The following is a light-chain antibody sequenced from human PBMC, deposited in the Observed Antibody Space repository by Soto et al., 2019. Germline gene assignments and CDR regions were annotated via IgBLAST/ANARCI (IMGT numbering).Light chain of an antibody. J-gene: IGLJ3*02. Sequence: QSALTQPASVSGSPGQSITISCTGTSSDVGGSNYVSWYQQLPGKAPKLMIYDVSDRPSGVPDRFSGSKSGNAASLTVSGLQAEDEADYYCCSYAGSNIWVFGGGTKVTVL. CDR3: CSYAGSNIWV. CDR1: SSDVGGSNY. V-gene: IGLV2-8*01. CDR2: DVS.